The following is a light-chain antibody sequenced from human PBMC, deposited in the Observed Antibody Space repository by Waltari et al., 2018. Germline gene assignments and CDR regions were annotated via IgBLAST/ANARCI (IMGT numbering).Light chain of an antibody. Sequence: DIVMTQSPLSLPVTPGEPASISCRSSQSLLHSNGYNYLDWYLQKPGQSPQLLIYLGSNRASGVPDRFSGSGSGIDFTLKISRVEAEDVGVYYCMQALPSWTFGQGTKVEIK. CDR3: MQALPSWT. CDR1: QSLLHSNGYNY. J-gene: IGKJ1*01. V-gene: IGKV2-28*01. CDR2: LGS.